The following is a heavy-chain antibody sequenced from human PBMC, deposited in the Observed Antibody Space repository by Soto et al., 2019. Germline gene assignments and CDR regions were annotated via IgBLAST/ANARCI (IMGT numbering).Heavy chain of an antibody. Sequence: QVQLVESGGGVVQPGRSLRLSCAASGFTFSSYAMHWVRQAPGKGLEWVAVISYDGSNKYYADSVKGRFTISRDNSKNTRYLQMNSLRAEDTAVYYCAREHRGAHYYDSSGPPTDLDIWGQGTMVTVSS. CDR1: GFTFSSYA. CDR2: ISYDGSNK. D-gene: IGHD3-22*01. J-gene: IGHJ3*02. V-gene: IGHV3-30-3*01. CDR3: AREHRGAHYYDSSGPPTDLDI.